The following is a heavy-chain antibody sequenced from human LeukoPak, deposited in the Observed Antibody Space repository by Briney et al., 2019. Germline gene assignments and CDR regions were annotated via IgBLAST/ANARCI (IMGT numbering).Heavy chain of an antibody. CDR1: GFTFSSSA. CDR2: IGGGGTGT. Sequence: GGSLRLSCAASGFTFSSSAMTWVRQAPGKGLEGVSGIGGGGTGTHYADSVKGRFTVSRDNSRNTLYLQMNSLRAEDTALYYCAKELESWEIFEYWGQGTLVTVSS. V-gene: IGHV3-23*01. D-gene: IGHD1-26*01. CDR3: AKELESWEIFEY. J-gene: IGHJ4*02.